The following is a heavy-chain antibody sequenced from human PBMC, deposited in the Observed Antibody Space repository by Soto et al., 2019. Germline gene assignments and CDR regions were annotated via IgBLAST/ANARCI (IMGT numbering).Heavy chain of an antibody. V-gene: IGHV3-66*01. J-gene: IGHJ6*04. Sequence: ESGGGLVQPGESLRLSCAASGFTITGNYMSWVRQAPGKRLEWVSIFYSGHTTIYADSVKGRFIVSRDNSENSLYLQMNSLRAEDSAIYYCARDLNVWGKGTTVTVTS. CDR1: GFTITGNY. CDR2: FYSGHTT. CDR3: ARDLNV.